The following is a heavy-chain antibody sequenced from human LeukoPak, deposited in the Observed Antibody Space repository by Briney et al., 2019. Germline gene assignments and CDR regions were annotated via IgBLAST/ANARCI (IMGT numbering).Heavy chain of an antibody. D-gene: IGHD5-12*01. Sequence: SETLSLTCAVAGYSISSVNWWGWIRQPPGKGLERIGYISYGGSTYYNPSLKSRVSMSVDTSKNQFSLNLNSMTAVDTAIYHCAIRIYGGIYWGQGTLVTVSS. V-gene: IGHV4-28*01. CDR1: GYSISSVNW. CDR2: ISYGGST. J-gene: IGHJ4*02. CDR3: AIRIYGGIY.